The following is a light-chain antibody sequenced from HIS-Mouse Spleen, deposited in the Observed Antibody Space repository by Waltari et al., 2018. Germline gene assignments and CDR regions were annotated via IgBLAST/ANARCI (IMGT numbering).Light chain of an antibody. CDR1: SSNIGAGYD. Sequence: PGQRVTISCTGSSSNIGAGYDVHWYQQLPGTAPKLPIYGNSNRPSGVPDRFSGSKSGPSASLAITGLQAEDEADYYCQSYDSSLSGWVFGGGTKLTVL. CDR3: QSYDSSLSGWV. V-gene: IGLV1-40*01. J-gene: IGLJ3*02. CDR2: GNS.